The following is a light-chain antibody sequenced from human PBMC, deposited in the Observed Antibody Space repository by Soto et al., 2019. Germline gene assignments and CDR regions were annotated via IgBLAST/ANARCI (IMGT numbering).Light chain of an antibody. V-gene: IGLV2-14*03. J-gene: IGLJ2*01. CDR2: DVS. CDR1: RSDIGGYNY. Sequence: QSALTQPASMSGSPGQSITISCTGTRSDIGGYNYVSWYQQQPGKAPKLMIYDVSNWPSGVSNRFSGSKSGNTASLTISGLEGEDEADDYCSSYPSSSTVVFGGGTKLTGL. CDR3: SSYPSSSTVV.